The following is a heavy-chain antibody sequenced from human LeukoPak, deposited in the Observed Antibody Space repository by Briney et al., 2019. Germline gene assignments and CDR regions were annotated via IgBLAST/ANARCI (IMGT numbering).Heavy chain of an antibody. V-gene: IGHV3-48*04. CDR2: ISYNSGTI. J-gene: IGHJ4*02. CDR1: GFTFSSYS. Sequence: PGGPLRLSCAASGFTFSSYSMNWVRQAPGKGLEWLSYISYNSGTISYADSVKGRFTVSRDDAANSLYLQMTSLRAEDTAVYYCAKGLPPGRPIAVPLDYWGQGTLVTVSS. CDR3: AKGLPPGRPIAVPLDY. D-gene: IGHD6-19*01.